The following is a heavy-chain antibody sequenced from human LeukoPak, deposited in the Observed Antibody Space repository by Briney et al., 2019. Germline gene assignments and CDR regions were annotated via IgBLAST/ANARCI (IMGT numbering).Heavy chain of an antibody. CDR2: IIPIFGTA. D-gene: IGHD5-12*01. Sequence: ASVKVSCKASGYTFTSYGISWVRQAPGQGLEWMGGIIPIFGTANYAQKFQGRVTITADESTSTAYMELSSLSSEDTAVYYCARDHGGYDLPNYYYGMDVWGKGTTVTVSS. CDR1: GYTFTSYG. V-gene: IGHV1-69*13. CDR3: ARDHGGYDLPNYYYGMDV. J-gene: IGHJ6*04.